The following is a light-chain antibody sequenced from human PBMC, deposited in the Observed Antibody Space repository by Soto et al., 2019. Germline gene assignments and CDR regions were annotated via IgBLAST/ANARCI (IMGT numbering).Light chain of an antibody. CDR3: QQYNNWPLT. Sequence: EIVMTQSPATLSVSPGERATLSCRASQSVSSNLDWYQQKPGQAPRLLIYGASTRATGIPARVSGSGSGTEFTLTISSLQSEDFAVYYCQQYNNWPLTFGGGTKVEIK. V-gene: IGKV3-15*01. CDR2: GAS. J-gene: IGKJ4*01. CDR1: QSVSSN.